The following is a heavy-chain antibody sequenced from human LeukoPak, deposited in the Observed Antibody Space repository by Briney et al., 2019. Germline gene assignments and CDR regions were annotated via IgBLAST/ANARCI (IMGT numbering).Heavy chain of an antibody. CDR1: GFTFSSYA. D-gene: IGHD3-22*01. Sequence: GGSLRLSCAASGFTFSSYAMSWVRQAPGKGLEWVSAISGSGGSTYYADSVKGRFTISRDNSKNTLYLQMNSLRAEDTAVYYCARDKGDYHTSGSLFVFGGQGALVTVSS. V-gene: IGHV3-23*01. CDR2: ISGSGGST. CDR3: ARDKGDYHTSGSLFVF. J-gene: IGHJ4*02.